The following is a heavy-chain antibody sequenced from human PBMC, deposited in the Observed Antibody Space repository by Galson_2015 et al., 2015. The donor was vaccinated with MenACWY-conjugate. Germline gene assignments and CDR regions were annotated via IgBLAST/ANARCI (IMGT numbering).Heavy chain of an antibody. CDR3: ARVVYGARYYFEH. V-gene: IGHV5-51*01. J-gene: IGHJ4*02. D-gene: IGHD3-22*01. CDR2: VFPGDSKT. Sequence: WMGTVFPGDSKTRYGPSFQGQVTISADKSRSTAYLQWTTLKASDTAMYYCARVVYGARYYFEHWGQGSLVIVTS.